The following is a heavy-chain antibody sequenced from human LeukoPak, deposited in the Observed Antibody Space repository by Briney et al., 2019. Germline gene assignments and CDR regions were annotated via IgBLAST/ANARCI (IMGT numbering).Heavy chain of an antibody. CDR2: IYSGGST. Sequence: GGSLRLSWAASGFTVSSNYMSWVRQAPGKGLEWVSVIYSGGSTYYADSVKGRFTISRDNSKNTLYLQMNSLRAEDTAVYYCARALYSSGYFDYWGQGTLVTVSS. V-gene: IGHV3-53*01. CDR3: ARALYSSGYFDY. D-gene: IGHD5-18*01. CDR1: GFTVSSNY. J-gene: IGHJ4*02.